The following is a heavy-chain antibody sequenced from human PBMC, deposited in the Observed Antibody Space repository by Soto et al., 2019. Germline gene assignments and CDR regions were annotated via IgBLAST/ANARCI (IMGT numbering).Heavy chain of an antibody. CDR1: GGTFSSYA. V-gene: IGHV1-69*13. Sequence: SVKVSCKASGGTFSSYAISWVRQAPGQGLEWMGGIIPIFGTANYAQKFQGRVTITADESTSTAYMELSSLRSEDTAVYYCARDPRGLRYLRRAFDIWGQGTMVTVSS. D-gene: IGHD3-9*01. CDR2: IIPIFGTA. J-gene: IGHJ3*02. CDR3: ARDPRGLRYLRRAFDI.